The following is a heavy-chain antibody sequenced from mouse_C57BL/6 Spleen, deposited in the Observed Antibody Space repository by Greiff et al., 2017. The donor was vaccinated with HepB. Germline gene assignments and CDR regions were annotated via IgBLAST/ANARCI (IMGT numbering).Heavy chain of an antibody. Sequence: EVKLMESGGDLVKPGGSLKLSCAASGFTFSSYGMSWVRQTPDKRLAWVATISSGGSYTYYPDSVKGRFTISRDNAKNTLYLQMSSLKSEDTAMYYCARQGSTGTWFAYWGQGTLVTVSA. CDR3: ARQGSTGTWFAY. D-gene: IGHD4-1*02. V-gene: IGHV5-6*01. J-gene: IGHJ3*01. CDR2: ISSGGSYT. CDR1: GFTFSSYG.